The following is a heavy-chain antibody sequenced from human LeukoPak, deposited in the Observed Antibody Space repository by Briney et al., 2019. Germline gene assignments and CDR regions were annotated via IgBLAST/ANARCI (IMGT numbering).Heavy chain of an antibody. CDR3: ARRLYDSGWYLDY. CDR1: GYSFTSYW. J-gene: IGHJ4*02. V-gene: IGHV5-51*01. D-gene: IGHD6-19*01. Sequence: GEPLKISCKGSGYSFTSYWIGWVRQMPGKGLEWMGIIYPSDSDTRYSPSFQGQVTISADKSISTAYLQWSSLKASDTAMYYCARRLYDSGWYLDYWGQGTLVTVSS. CDR2: IYPSDSDT.